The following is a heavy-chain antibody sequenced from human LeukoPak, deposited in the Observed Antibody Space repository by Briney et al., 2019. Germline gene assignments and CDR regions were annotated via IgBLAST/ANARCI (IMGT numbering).Heavy chain of an antibody. J-gene: IGHJ4*01. CDR1: GYSISSGYY. D-gene: IGHD6-19*01. CDR2: IYHSGST. V-gene: IGHV4-38-2*02. Sequence: SETLSLTCAVSGYSISSGYYWGWIPQPPGKGLEWIGSIYHSGSTYYNPSLKSRVTISVDTSKNQFSLKLSSVTAADTAVYYCARDQSAYSSGWYSNFDYWGHGTLVTVSS. CDR3: ARDQSAYSSGWYSNFDY.